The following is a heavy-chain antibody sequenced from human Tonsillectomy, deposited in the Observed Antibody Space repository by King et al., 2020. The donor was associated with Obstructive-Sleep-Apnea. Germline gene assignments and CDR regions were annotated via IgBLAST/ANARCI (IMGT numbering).Heavy chain of an antibody. CDR2: ISTSSSAI. D-gene: IGHD6-13*01. CDR3: ARDRQQLVPGYYYYGLDV. V-gene: IGHV3-48*04. Sequence: VQLVESGGGLVQPGGSLRLSCAASGFTFRSYSMNWFRQAPGRGLEWVSYISTSSSAIYYSDSVKGHFTISRDNAENALYLQMNSVRAEETAVYWCARDRQQLVPGYYYYGLDVWGQGTTVTVSS. CDR1: GFTFRSYS. J-gene: IGHJ6*02.